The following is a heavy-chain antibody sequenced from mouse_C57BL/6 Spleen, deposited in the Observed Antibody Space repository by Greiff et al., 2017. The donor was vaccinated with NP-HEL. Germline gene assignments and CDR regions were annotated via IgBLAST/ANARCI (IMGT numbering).Heavy chain of an antibody. Sequence: DVKLVESGPGLVKPSQSLSLTCSVTGYSITSGYYWNWIRQFPGNKLEWMGYISYDGSNNYNPSLKNRISITRDTSKNQFFLKLNSVTTEDTATYYCARGEGTTAPFDYWGQGTTLTVSS. CDR1: GYSITSGYY. CDR3: ARGEGTTAPFDY. D-gene: IGHD1-2*01. V-gene: IGHV3-6*01. J-gene: IGHJ2*01. CDR2: ISYDGSN.